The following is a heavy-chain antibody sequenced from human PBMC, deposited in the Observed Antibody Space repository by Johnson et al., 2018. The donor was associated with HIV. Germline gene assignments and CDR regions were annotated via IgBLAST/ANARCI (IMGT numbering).Heavy chain of an antibody. CDR1: GFTFSSYA. D-gene: IGHD3-3*01. J-gene: IGHJ1*01. CDR2: ISYDGSNK. CDR3: AKDRVLLGLRWAM. V-gene: IGHV3-30*01. Sequence: QVQLVESGGGVVQPGRSLRLSCAASGFTFSSYAMHWVRQAPGKGLESVAVISYDGSNKYYADSVKGRFTISRDNSKNTLYLQMNSLRAEDTAVYYCAKDRVLLGLRWAMWG.